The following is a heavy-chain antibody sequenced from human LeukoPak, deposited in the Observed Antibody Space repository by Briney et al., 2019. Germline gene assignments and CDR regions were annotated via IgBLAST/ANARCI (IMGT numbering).Heavy chain of an antibody. CDR3: ARDRRDLGYCSGGSCYSRLRVVETSNVPFFDY. Sequence: GGSLRLSCAASGFTFSDYYMSWIRQAPGKGLEWVSYISSSGSTIYYADSVKGRFTISRDNAKNSLYLQMNSLRAEDTAVYYCARDRRDLGYCSGGSCYSRLRVVETSNVPFFDYWGQGTLVTVSS. V-gene: IGHV3-11*04. CDR2: ISSSGSTI. J-gene: IGHJ4*02. CDR1: GFTFSDYY. D-gene: IGHD2-15*01.